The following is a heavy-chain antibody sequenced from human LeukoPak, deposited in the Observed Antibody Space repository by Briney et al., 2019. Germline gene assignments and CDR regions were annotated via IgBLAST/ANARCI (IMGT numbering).Heavy chain of an antibody. D-gene: IGHD6-13*01. CDR3: AKGVAAAGYYYYMDV. J-gene: IGHJ6*03. CDR2: ISGSGGST. CDR1: GFTFSSYA. Sequence: PGGSLRLSCAASGFTFSSYAMSWVRQAPGKGLEWVSAISGSGGSTYYADSVKGRFTISRDNSKNTLYLQMNSLRAEDTAVYYCAKGVAAAGYYYYMDVWGKGTTVTVPS. V-gene: IGHV3-23*01.